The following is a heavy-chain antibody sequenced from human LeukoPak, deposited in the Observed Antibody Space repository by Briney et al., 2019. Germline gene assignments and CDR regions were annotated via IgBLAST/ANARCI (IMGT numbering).Heavy chain of an antibody. CDR1: GYTFTSYG. V-gene: IGHV1-18*01. Sequence: ASVKVSCKASGYTFTSYGISWVRQAPGQGLEWMGWISAYNGNTNYAQKLQGRVTMTTDTSTSTAYMELRSLRSDDTAVYYCARASYYYDSRGYYDYWGQGTLVTVPS. J-gene: IGHJ4*02. CDR2: ISAYNGNT. D-gene: IGHD3-22*01. CDR3: ARASYYYDSRGYYDY.